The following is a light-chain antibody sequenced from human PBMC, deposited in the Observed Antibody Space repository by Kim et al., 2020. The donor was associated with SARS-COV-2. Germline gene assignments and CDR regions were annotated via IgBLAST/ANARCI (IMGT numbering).Light chain of an antibody. CDR3: QQRFNWPPIT. V-gene: IGKV3-11*01. J-gene: IGKJ5*01. CDR1: QSVGSY. CDR2: DAS. Sequence: PGGRATLSCRASQSVGSYFAWYQQKPGPAPRLLIYDASNRATGIPARFSGSGSGTDFTLTISSLEPEDFAVYYCQQRFNWPPITFGQGTRLEIK.